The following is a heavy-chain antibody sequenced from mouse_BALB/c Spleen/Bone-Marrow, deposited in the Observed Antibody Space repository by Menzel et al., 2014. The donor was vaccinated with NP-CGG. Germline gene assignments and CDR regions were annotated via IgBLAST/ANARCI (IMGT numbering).Heavy chain of an antibody. J-gene: IGHJ2*01. CDR3: ARGGNYGY. CDR1: GYTFTSYW. V-gene: IGHV1S132*01. CDR2: IFPGTGTT. D-gene: IGHD2-1*01. Sequence: VQLQQSGTELVKPGASVKPSCKTSGYTFTSYWIQWVKQRPGQGLGWIGEIFPGTGTTYYNEKFKGKATLTIDTSSSTAYMQLSSLTSEDSAVYFCARGGNYGYWGQGTTLTVPS.